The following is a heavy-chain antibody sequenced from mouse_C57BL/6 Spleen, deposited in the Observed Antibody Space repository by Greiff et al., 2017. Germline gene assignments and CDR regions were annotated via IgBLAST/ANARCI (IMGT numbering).Heavy chain of an antibody. V-gene: IGHV1-53*01. D-gene: IGHD1-1*01. Sequence: QVQLQQPGTELVKPGASVKLSCKASGYTFTSYWMHWVKQRPGQGLEWIGNINPSNGGTNYNEKFKSKATLTVDNSSSTAYMQLSSLTSEDAAVYYCARPHYCGSRSWFAYWGQGTLVTVAA. CDR3: ARPHYCGSRSWFAY. CDR2: INPSNGGT. J-gene: IGHJ3*01. CDR1: GYTFTSYW.